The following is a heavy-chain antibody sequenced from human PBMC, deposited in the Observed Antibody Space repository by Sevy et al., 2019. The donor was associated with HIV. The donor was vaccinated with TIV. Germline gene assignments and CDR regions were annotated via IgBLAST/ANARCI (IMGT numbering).Heavy chain of an antibody. D-gene: IGHD2-8*02. J-gene: IGHJ3*02. V-gene: IGHV3-23*01. CDR1: GFTFSSYA. CDR2: ISGAESST. Sequence: GGSLRLSCAASGFTFSSYAMSWVRQAPGKGLEWVSAISGAESSTYYADSVKGRFTISRDNSKNTLYLQMNSLRAEDTAVYYCAKDLVAVVGDAFDIWGQGTMLTVSS. CDR3: AKDLVAVVGDAFDI.